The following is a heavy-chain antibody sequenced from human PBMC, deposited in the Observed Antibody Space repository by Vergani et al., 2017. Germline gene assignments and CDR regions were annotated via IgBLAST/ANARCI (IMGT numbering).Heavy chain of an antibody. V-gene: IGHV5-51*01. CDR2: IYPADSDT. CDR1: EYSFGNYW. CDR3: ARHTTYRDS. Sequence: EVELVQSGPEMRKPGESLKISCKGSEYSFGNYWIGWVRQMPGKGLEWMGIIYPADSDTRYSPSFQGQVTISADKSISTAFLQWDSLKASDTALYYCARHTTYRDSWGQGTLVTVSS. D-gene: IGHD1-1*01. J-gene: IGHJ4*02.